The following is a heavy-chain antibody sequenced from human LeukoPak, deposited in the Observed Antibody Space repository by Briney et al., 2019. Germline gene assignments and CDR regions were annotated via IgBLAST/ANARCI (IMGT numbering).Heavy chain of an antibody. J-gene: IGHJ4*02. CDR3: ARDHDGSGNSLGY. CDR1: GYTFSIFD. CDR2: INAGNGNT. D-gene: IGHD3-10*01. Sequence: GASVKVSCKASGYTFSIFDIHWVRQAPGQRLEWMGRINAGNGNTKYSQKFQGRVTMTRDTSTSTVYMELSSLRSEDTAVYYCARDHDGSGNSLGYWGQGTLVTVSS. V-gene: IGHV1-3*01.